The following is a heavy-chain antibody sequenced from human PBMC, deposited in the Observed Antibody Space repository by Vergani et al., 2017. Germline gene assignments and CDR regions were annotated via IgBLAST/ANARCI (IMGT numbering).Heavy chain of an antibody. CDR2: ISYDGSNK. CDR1: GFTFSSYA. D-gene: IGHD5-18*01. CDR3: ARDGQGYSYGYTYYYYYMDV. V-gene: IGHV3-30-3*01. Sequence: QVQLVESGGGVVQPGRSLRLSCAASGFTFSSYAMHWVRQAPGKGLEWVAVISYDGSNKYYADSVKGRFTISRDNSKNTLYLQMNSLRAEDTAVYYCARDGQGYSYGYTYYYYYMDVWGKGTTVTVSS. J-gene: IGHJ6*03.